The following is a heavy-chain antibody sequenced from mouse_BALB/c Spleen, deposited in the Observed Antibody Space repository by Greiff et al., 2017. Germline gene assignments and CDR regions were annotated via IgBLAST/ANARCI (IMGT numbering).Heavy chain of an antibody. CDR2: IWAGGST. CDR3: ARGYGNYDYAMDY. Sequence: VQGVESGPGLVAPSQSLSITCTVSGFSLTSYGVHWVRQPPGKGLEWLGVIWAGGSTNYNSALMSRLSISKDNSKSQVFLKMNSLQTDDTAMYYCARGYGNYDYAMDYWGQGTSVTVSS. D-gene: IGHD2-10*02. J-gene: IGHJ4*01. V-gene: IGHV2-9*02. CDR1: GFSLTSYG.